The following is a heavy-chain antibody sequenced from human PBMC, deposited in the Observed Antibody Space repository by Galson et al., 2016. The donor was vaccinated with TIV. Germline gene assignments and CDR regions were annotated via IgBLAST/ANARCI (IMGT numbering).Heavy chain of an antibody. V-gene: IGHV3-74*03. CDR2: IKSDGSSI. CDR3: AKVADHREDSDGWPDY. J-gene: IGHJ1*01. Sequence: SLRLSCAATGFSFSRHWMHWVRQSPGKGLVWVSRIKSDGSSIADADSVKGRFTISRDNAKNTVYLQMNSLRAEDTAVYYCAKVADHREDSDGWPDYWGQGTLVTVSS. D-gene: IGHD6-19*01. CDR1: GFSFSRHW.